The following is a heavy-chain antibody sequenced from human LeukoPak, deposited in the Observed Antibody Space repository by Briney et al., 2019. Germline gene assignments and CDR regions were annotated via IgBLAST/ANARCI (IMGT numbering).Heavy chain of an antibody. D-gene: IGHD1-26*01. CDR3: AKAGSIRFDY. CDR2: ISGSGGGT. V-gene: IGHV3-23*01. Sequence: GGSLRLSCAASGFTFSSYAMSWVRQAPGKGLEWVSAISGSGGGTYYADSVKGRFIISRDNSRNTLYLQMNSLRAEDTAAYYCAKAGSIRFDYWGQGTLVTVSS. J-gene: IGHJ4*02. CDR1: GFTFSSYA.